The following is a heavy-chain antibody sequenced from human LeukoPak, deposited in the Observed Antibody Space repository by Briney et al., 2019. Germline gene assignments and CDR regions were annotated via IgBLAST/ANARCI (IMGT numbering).Heavy chain of an antibody. CDR2: ISSSSSYI. CDR3: ARVGRVVPAAVDPD. D-gene: IGHD2-2*01. CDR1: GFTLSPYS. J-gene: IGHJ4*02. Sequence: GGSLRLSCEASGFTLSPYSMNWVRQAPGKGLEWASSISSSSSYICYADSVKGRFTISRDNAKNSLYLQMNSLRAEDTAVYYCARVGRVVPAAVDPDWGQGTLVTVSS. V-gene: IGHV3-21*01.